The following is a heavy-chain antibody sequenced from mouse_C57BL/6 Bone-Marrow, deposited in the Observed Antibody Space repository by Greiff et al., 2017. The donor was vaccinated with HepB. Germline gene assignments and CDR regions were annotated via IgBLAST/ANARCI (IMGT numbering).Heavy chain of an antibody. V-gene: IGHV1-64*01. CDR3: ARSRQLRLPYAMDY. CDR2: IHPNSSST. CDR1: GYTFTSYW. J-gene: IGHJ4*01. D-gene: IGHD3-2*02. Sequence: QVQLQQPGAELVKPGASVKLSCKASGYTFTSYWMHWVKQRPGQGLEWIGMIHPNSSSTNYNEKFKSKATLTVDKSSSTAYMQLSSLTSEDSAVYYCARSRQLRLPYAMDYWGQGTSVTVSS.